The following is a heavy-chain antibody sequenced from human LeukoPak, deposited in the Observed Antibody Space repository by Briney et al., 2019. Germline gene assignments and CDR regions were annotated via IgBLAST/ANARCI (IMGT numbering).Heavy chain of an antibody. CDR3: AKSGRGPVYNWFDP. Sequence: VASVKVSYKASGGTFSSYAISWVRQAPGQGLEWMGGIIPIFGSVNYAQRFQDRVTITADKFTSTVYMELSSLKSEDTAMYYCAKSGRGPVYNWFDPWGQGTLVTVSS. CDR2: IIPIFGSV. D-gene: IGHD6-25*01. V-gene: IGHV1-69*06. CDR1: GGTFSSYA. J-gene: IGHJ5*02.